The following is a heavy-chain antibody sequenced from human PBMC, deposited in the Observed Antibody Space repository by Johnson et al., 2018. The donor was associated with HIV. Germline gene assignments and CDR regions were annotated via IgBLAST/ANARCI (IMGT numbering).Heavy chain of an antibody. CDR1: GFTVSTNY. J-gene: IGHJ3*01. Sequence: VQLVESGGGLVQPGGSLRLSCAASGFTVSTNYMSWVRQAPGKGLEWVSGISVTGGSTYYADSVKGRFTISRDNSKNTLYLQMNSLRAEDTALYYCAKAVDTAMTDAFDVWGHGTMVTVSS. CDR2: ISVTGGST. CDR3: AKAVDTAMTDAFDV. V-gene: IGHV3-23*04. D-gene: IGHD5-18*01.